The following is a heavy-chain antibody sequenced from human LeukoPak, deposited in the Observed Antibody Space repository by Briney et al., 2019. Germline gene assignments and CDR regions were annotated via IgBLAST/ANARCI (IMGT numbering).Heavy chain of an antibody. CDR2: MGASGGST. D-gene: IGHD3-9*01. V-gene: IGHV3-23*01. CDR3: AKAEGYDILTGLDY. CDR1: GVTFSSDA. Sequence: PGGSLRLSYATSGVTFSSDAKSWGRQAPAKGLEWVSGMGASGGSTYYADSVKGRFPISRDNSKNTLYLQMNSRRTEDTAVYYCAKAEGYDILTGLDYWGQGTLVTVSS. J-gene: IGHJ4*02.